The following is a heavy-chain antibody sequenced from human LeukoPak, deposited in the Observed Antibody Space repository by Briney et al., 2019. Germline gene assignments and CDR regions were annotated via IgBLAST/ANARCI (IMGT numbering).Heavy chain of an antibody. V-gene: IGHV1-69*06. CDR2: IIPVFGTT. D-gene: IGHD3-22*01. CDR3: ARCSPGDSSNFYAVLQY. Sequence: ASVKVSCKASGGTFSSYAVSWVRLTPGQGLEWLGGIIPVFGTTTYAQKFQAKVTMTADKSTNTAHLEISSLTSDDTAVYYCARCSPGDSSNFYAVLQYWGQGTQVTVST. J-gene: IGHJ4*02. CDR1: GGTFSSYA.